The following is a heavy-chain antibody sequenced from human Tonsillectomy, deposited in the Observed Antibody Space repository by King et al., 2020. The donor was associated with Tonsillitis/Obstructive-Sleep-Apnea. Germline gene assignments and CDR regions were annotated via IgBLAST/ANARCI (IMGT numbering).Heavy chain of an antibody. D-gene: IGHD2-2*02. CDR2: ISSGSSYT. CDR3: ATHYTNTSPFDY. V-gene: IGHV3-11*05. CDR1: GFTFSDYY. J-gene: IGHJ4*02. Sequence: VQLVESGGGLVKPGGPLRLSCAASGFTFSDYYMSWIRHAPGKGLECVSYISSGSSYTNYADSVKGRFTISRDNAKNLLYLQMNSLRAEDTAVYYCATHYTNTSPFDYWGRGTLVTVSS.